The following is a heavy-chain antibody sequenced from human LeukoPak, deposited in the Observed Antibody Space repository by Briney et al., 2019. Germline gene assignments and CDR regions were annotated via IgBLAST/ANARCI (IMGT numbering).Heavy chain of an antibody. CDR1: GFTFTNYG. D-gene: IGHD2-15*01. Sequence: GGSLRLSCAASGFTFTNYGMHWVRQAPGKGLEWVAFIRYDGSNKYYADSVKGRFTISRDNLRDTLYLQMNSLRTEDTAAYYCAKGDMIDIWGQGTMVTVSS. CDR3: AKGDMIDI. CDR2: IRYDGSNK. J-gene: IGHJ3*02. V-gene: IGHV3-30*02.